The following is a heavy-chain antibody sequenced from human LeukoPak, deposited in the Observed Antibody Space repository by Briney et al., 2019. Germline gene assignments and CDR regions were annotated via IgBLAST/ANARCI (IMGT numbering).Heavy chain of an antibody. J-gene: IGHJ4*02. CDR1: GGSISSSSYY. CDR3: ARADSSGWYAHYFDY. CDR2: IYYSGST. V-gene: IGHV4-39*07. D-gene: IGHD6-19*01. Sequence: TSETLSLTCTVSGGSISSSSYYWGWIRQPPGKGLEWIGSIYYSGSTYYNPSLKSRVTISVDTSKNQFSLKLSSVTAADTAVYYCARADSSGWYAHYFDYWGQGTLVTVSS.